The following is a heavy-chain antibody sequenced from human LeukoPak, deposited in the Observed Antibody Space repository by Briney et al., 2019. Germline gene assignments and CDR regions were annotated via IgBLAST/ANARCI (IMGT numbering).Heavy chain of an antibody. D-gene: IGHD6-13*01. J-gene: IGHJ4*02. Sequence: ASVKVSCKASGYTFTGYYMHWVRQAPGQGLEWMGWINPNSGGTNYAQKFQGRVTMTRDTSISTAYMELSRLRSDDTAVYYCARDAGTLDSSSWYRDYYFDYWGQGTLVTVSS. CDR3: ARDAGTLDSSSWYRDYYFDY. CDR2: INPNSGGT. CDR1: GYTFTGYY. V-gene: IGHV1-2*02.